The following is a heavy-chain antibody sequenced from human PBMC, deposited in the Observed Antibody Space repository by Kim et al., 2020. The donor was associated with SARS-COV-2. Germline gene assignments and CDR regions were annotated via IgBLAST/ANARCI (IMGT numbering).Heavy chain of an antibody. Sequence: GGSLRLSCAASGFTFSSYAMHWVRQAPGKGLEWVAVISYDGSNKYYADSVKGRFTISRDNSKNTLDLQRNSLRAEDTAVYYCAREGRGSGYFDYYYYMDVWGKGTTVTVSS. CDR3: AREGRGSGYFDYYYYMDV. CDR1: GFTFSSYA. J-gene: IGHJ6*03. CDR2: ISYDGSNK. V-gene: IGHV3-30-3*01. D-gene: IGHD3-3*01.